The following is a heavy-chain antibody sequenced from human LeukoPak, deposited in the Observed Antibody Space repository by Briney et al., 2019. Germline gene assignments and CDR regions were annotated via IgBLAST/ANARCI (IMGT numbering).Heavy chain of an antibody. CDR3: ARDPDIAAAGSAFDI. CDR1: GFTFSSYW. D-gene: IGHD6-13*01. Sequence: GGSLRLSCAASGFTFSSYWMSWVRQAPGKGLEWVANIKQDGSEKYYVDSVKGRLTISRDNAKNSLYLQMNSLRAEDTAVYYCARDPDIAAAGSAFDIWGQGTMVTVSS. V-gene: IGHV3-7*03. J-gene: IGHJ3*02. CDR2: IKQDGSEK.